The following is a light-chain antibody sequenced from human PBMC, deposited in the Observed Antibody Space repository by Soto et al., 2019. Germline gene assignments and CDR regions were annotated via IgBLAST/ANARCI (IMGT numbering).Light chain of an antibody. J-gene: IGKJ2*01. V-gene: IGKV2-28*01. Sequence: DIVMTQSPLSLPVTPGEPASISCRSSQSLLHSNGYNYLDWYLQKPGQSPQLLIYLGSNRASGVPDRFSGSGSGTDLTLKISRVEAEDVGVYYCMQALQTPQYTFGQGTKLEIK. CDR2: LGS. CDR3: MQALQTPQYT. CDR1: QSLLHSNGYNY.